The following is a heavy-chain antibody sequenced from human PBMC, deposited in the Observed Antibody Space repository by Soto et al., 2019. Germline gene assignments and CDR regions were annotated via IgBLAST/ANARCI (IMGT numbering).Heavy chain of an antibody. Sequence: AGSLSLSCAASGFTFSSYAMSWVRQAPGKGLEWVSAISGSGGSTYYADSVKGRFTISRDNSKNTLYLQMNSLRAEDTAVYYCAKLDYSNYYYYGMDVWGQGTTVTVSS. D-gene: IGHD4-4*01. CDR3: AKLDYSNYYYYGMDV. CDR2: ISGSGGST. CDR1: GFTFSSYA. J-gene: IGHJ6*02. V-gene: IGHV3-23*01.